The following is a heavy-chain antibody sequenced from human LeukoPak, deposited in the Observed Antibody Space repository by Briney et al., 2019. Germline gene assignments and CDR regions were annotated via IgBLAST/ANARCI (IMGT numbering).Heavy chain of an antibody. CDR3: ARVHVGSGNDYFDY. Sequence: GESLKISCKGSGYSFTTYWIGWVRHMPGKGLEWMEILSPGDSNRRYSPSFEGQVNISADKSINTAYLQWSSLKASDTAMYYCARVHVGSGNDYFDYWGQGTLVTVSS. CDR2: LSPGDSNR. J-gene: IGHJ4*02. D-gene: IGHD3-10*01. V-gene: IGHV5-51*01. CDR1: GYSFTTYW.